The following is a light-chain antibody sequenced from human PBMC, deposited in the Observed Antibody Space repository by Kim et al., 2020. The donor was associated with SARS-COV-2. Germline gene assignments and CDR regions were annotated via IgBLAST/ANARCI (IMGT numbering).Light chain of an antibody. Sequence: LSPGERATLSCRASQDVDLYLAWYQQKPGQAPRLLIYIAYTRATGIPDRFSGSGSGTEFTLTISRLEPEDFAVYYCHQYGSSPSTFGQGTRLEIK. CDR1: QDVDLY. J-gene: IGKJ5*01. CDR3: HQYGSSPST. CDR2: IAY. V-gene: IGKV3-20*01.